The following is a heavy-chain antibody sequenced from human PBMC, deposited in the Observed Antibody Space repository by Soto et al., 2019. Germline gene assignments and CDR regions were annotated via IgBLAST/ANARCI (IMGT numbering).Heavy chain of an antibody. Sequence: PGESLKISCTGFGYTFTTFWISWVRQMPGRGLEWMGRIDPRDSYTNYSPFFQGHVTISVDKSISTAYLQWGSLKASDTAMYYCARLYCSSSTCDSWFDPWGQGXLVTVSS. CDR1: GYTFTTFW. J-gene: IGHJ5*02. CDR3: ARLYCSSSTCDSWFDP. V-gene: IGHV5-10-1*01. CDR2: IDPRDSYT. D-gene: IGHD2-2*01.